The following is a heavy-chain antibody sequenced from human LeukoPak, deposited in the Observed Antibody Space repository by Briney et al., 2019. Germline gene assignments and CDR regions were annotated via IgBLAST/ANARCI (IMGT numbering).Heavy chain of an antibody. J-gene: IGHJ3*02. CDR3: ARQYYYGSGSYHGDDAFDI. CDR1: LYTLSSYG. V-gene: IGHV1-18*01. D-gene: IGHD3-10*01. Sequence: ASVKVSCKASLYTLSSYGISWVRQAPGQGLEYMGWISAYNGNTNYAQKLQGRVTMTTDTSTSTANMELRSLRSDDTAVYYCARQYYYGSGSYHGDDAFDIWGQGTMVTVSS. CDR2: ISAYNGNT.